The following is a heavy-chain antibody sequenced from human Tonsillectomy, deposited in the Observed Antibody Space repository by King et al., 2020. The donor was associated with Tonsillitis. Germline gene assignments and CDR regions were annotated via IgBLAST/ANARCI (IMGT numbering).Heavy chain of an antibody. Sequence: QLQESGPGLVKPSETLSLSCTVSDGSISSSSYSWGWIRQPPGKGLEWIGSIYYGGSTFYDPSFQSRVTIFVDTSKNQFSLKLSSVPAADTAVYYCARRSNPYLFDSWGQGTLVTVSS. J-gene: IGHJ4*02. CDR3: ARRSNPYLFDS. CDR1: DGSISSSSYS. V-gene: IGHV4-39*01. CDR2: IYYGGST. D-gene: IGHD4-11*01.